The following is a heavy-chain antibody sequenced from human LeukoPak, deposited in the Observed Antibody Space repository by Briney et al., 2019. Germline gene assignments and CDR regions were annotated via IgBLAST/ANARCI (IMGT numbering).Heavy chain of an antibody. D-gene: IGHD6-13*01. CDR1: GGSISSGGYS. CDR3: ARGVNSSSWSEKKYYFDY. V-gene: IGHV4-31*03. CDR2: IYYSGST. Sequence: SETLSLTCTVSGGSISSGGYSWSWIRQHPGKGLEWIGYIYYSGSTYYNPSLKSRVTISVDTSKNQFSLKLSSVTAADTAVYYCARGVNSSSWSEKKYYFDYWGQGTLVTVSS. J-gene: IGHJ4*02.